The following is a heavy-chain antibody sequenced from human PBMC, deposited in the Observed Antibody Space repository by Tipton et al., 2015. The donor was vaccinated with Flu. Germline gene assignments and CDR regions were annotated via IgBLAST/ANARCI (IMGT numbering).Heavy chain of an antibody. CDR2: IYYSGST. D-gene: IGHD6-6*01. J-gene: IGHJ3*02. V-gene: IGHV4-39*01. CDR1: DGSISSSSYY. Sequence: TLSLTCAASDGSISSSSYYWGWIRQPPGKGLEWIGSIYYSGSTYYNPSLKSRVTISVDTSKNQFSLKLSSVTAADTAVYYCARGDSSSSWGAFDIWGQGTMVTVSS. CDR3: ARGDSSSSWGAFDI.